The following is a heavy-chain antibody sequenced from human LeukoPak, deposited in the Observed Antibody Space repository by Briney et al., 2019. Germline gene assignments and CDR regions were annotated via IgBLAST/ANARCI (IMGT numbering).Heavy chain of an antibody. CDR1: GFTFSSYW. CDR3: VKDSPPRYSGSPPAY. J-gene: IGHJ4*02. D-gene: IGHD1-26*01. Sequence: GGSLRLSCAASGFTFSSYWMSWVRQAPGKGLEWVANINKDGGEKYYVDSVKGRFTISRDNAKNSLYLQMNSLRADDTAVYYCVKDSPPRYSGSPPAYWGQGTLVTVSA. CDR2: INKDGGEK. V-gene: IGHV3-7*03.